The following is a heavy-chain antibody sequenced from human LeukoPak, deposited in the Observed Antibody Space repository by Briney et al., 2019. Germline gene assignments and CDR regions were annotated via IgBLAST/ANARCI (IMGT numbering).Heavy chain of an antibody. CDR3: ARHGSQRNYDFWSGPNWFDP. CDR1: GGPHRIYH. CDR2: IYYSGST. J-gene: IGHJ5*02. Sequence: SETLPLTCTASGGPHRIYHWLGLRQPPGKGLEGIGFIYYSGSTNYNPSLKSRVNISVDTSKKQFSLTLRSVTAADTAVYYCARHGSQRNYDFWSGPNWFDPWGQGTLVTVSS. D-gene: IGHD3-3*01. V-gene: IGHV4-59*08.